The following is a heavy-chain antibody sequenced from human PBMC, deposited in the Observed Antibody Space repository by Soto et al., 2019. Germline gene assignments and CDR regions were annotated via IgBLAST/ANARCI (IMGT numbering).Heavy chain of an antibody. V-gene: IGHV3-23*01. D-gene: IGHD2-15*01. CDR2: ISGSGGST. CDR3: AKASTSRWYFQGPVVYFDH. CDR1: GFTFSSYA. J-gene: IGHJ4*02. Sequence: PGGSLRLSCAASGFTFSSYAMSWVRQAPGKGLEWVSAISGSGGSTYYADSVKGRFTISRDNSKNTLYLQMNSLRAEDTAVYYCAKASTSRWYFQGPVVYFDHWGQGTLVTVSS.